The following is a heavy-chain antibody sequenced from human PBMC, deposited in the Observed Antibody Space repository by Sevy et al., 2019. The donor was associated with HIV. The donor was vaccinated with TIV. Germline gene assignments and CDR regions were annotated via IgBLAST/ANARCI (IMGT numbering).Heavy chain of an antibody. D-gene: IGHD2-2*01. V-gene: IGHV1-69*13. CDR1: GGTFSNYD. Sequence: ASVKVSCKASGGTFSNYDLSWVRQAPGQGLEWMGGIIPIFGTTNFAQTFQGRVTITADESTCTAYMELSSLRSADTVVYYCARTPLVRIPGATDLYFDNWGQGTLVTVSS. J-gene: IGHJ4*02. CDR3: ARTPLVRIPGATDLYFDN. CDR2: IIPIFGTT.